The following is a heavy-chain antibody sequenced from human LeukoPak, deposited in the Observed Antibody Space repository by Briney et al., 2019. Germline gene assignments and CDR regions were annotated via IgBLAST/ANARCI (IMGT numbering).Heavy chain of an antibody. Sequence: SETLSLTCAVYGGSFSGYYWSWIRQPPGKGLEWIGEINHSGSTNYNPSLKSRVTISVDTSENQFSLKLSSVTAADTAVYYCARGNPVYFDYWGQGTLVTVSS. D-gene: IGHD1-14*01. CDR2: INHSGST. CDR3: ARGNPVYFDY. J-gene: IGHJ4*02. V-gene: IGHV4-34*01. CDR1: GGSFSGYY.